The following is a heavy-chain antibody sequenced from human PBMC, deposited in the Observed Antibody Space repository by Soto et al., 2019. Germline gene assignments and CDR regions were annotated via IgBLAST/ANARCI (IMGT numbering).Heavy chain of an antibody. Sequence: GGSLRLYCAASGFTFDEYALTWVRQAPGKGLEWVAGINWNGGSKGYADSVKGRFTISRDNAKSSLYLQMNNLRAEDTAFYFCARATQSYYDTSGYYSYVHWGQGAQVTVSS. D-gene: IGHD3-22*01. CDR1: GFTFDEYA. J-gene: IGHJ4*02. CDR2: INWNGGSK. CDR3: ARATQSYYDTSGYYSYVH. V-gene: IGHV3-20*04.